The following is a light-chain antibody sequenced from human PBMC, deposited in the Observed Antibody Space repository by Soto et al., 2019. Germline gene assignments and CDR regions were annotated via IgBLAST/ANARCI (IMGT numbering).Light chain of an antibody. Sequence: DIQMTQSPSTLSASVVYRVTITCRASQSIRNWLAWYQQKPGKAPKLLIYDASSLESGVPSRFSGSGSGTEFTLTISSLQPDDFATYYCQQYNSYWTFGQGTKVDIK. CDR2: DAS. CDR1: QSIRNW. CDR3: QQYNSYWT. V-gene: IGKV1-5*01. J-gene: IGKJ1*01.